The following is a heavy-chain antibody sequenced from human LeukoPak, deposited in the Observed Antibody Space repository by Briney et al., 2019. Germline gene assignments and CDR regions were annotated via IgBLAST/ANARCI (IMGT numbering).Heavy chain of an antibody. V-gene: IGHV4-59*01. D-gene: IGHD3-22*01. CDR2: IHDSGDT. CDR1: GGPISSYY. Sequence: SETLSLTCTVSGGPISSYYWSWIRQPPGKGLEWIGYIHDSGDTSHNPSLKSRVTISVDTSKNHFSLKLSSVTAADTAVYYCARDWDDSSGRLFDYWGQGTLVSVSS. CDR3: ARDWDDSSGRLFDY. J-gene: IGHJ4*02.